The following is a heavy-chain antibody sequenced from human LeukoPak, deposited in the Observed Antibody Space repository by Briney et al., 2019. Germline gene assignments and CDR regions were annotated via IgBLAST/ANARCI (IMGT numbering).Heavy chain of an antibody. CDR2: INHAGST. Sequence: SSETVSLTCAVYGGSFSGYYWSWIRQPPGKGLEWIGEINHAGSTNYNPSLKSRVTLSVDASNNHVSLNRSSVTAADTAVYYWARLCYCSHNGGYHKYYFDYWGGGTLVAVSS. CDR1: GGSFSGYY. CDR3: ARLCYCSHNGGYHKYYFDY. D-gene: IGHD2-8*01. J-gene: IGHJ4*02. V-gene: IGHV4-34*01.